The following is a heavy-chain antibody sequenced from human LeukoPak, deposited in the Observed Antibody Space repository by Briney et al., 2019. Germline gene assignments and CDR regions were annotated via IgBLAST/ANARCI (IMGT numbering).Heavy chain of an antibody. J-gene: IGHJ6*04. CDR3: ARGRGSGSYYARLYYHYGMDV. CDR2: INHSGST. Sequence: SETLSLTCAVYGGSFSGYYWSWIRQPPGKGLEWIGEINHSGSTNYNPSLKSRVTISVDTSKNQFSLKLSSVTAADTAVYYCARGRGSGSYYARLYYHYGMDVWGKGTTVTVSS. D-gene: IGHD3-10*01. CDR1: GGSFSGYY. V-gene: IGHV4-34*01.